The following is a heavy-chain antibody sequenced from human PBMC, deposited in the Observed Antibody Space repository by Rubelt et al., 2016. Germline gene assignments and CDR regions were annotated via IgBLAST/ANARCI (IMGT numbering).Heavy chain of an antibody. CDR3: AGLSIAAAAFDP. V-gene: IGHV4-59*08. D-gene: IGHD6-13*01. J-gene: IGHJ5*02. Sequence: QLQLQESGPGLVKPSETLSLTCTVSGGSISSYYWSWIRQPPGKGLEWIGYIYYSGSTNYNPSLKSRVTISVDTSKNQFSLKLSSVTAADTAVYYCAGLSIAAAAFDPWGQGTLVTVSS. CDR2: IYYSGST. CDR1: GGSISSYY.